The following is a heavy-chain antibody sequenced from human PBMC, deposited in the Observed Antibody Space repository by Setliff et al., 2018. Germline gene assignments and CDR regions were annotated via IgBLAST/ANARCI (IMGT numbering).Heavy chain of an antibody. J-gene: IGHJ4*02. CDR2: IYSSGST. D-gene: IGHD3-22*01. V-gene: IGHV4-39*07. CDR1: GGSISSYY. CDR3: ARESRYYYDNLGTLDY. Sequence: KPSETLSLTCTVSGGSISSYYWGWIRQPPGKGLEWIGSIYSSGSTYYNPSLKSRVSISVDTSKNQFSLKLSSVTAADTAVYYCARESRYYYDNLGTLDYWGQGTLVT.